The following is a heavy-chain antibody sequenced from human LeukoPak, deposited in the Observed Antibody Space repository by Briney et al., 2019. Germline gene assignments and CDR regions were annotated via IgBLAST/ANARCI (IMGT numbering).Heavy chain of an antibody. J-gene: IGHJ4*02. CDR1: GFTFSSYA. Sequence: GGSLRLSCAASGFTFSSYAMHWVRQAPGKGLEYVSAISSNGGSTYYANSVKGRFTISRDNSKNTLYLQMGSLRAEDMAVYYCARARGGVGSASDYWGQGTLVTVSS. V-gene: IGHV3-64*01. D-gene: IGHD2-8*01. CDR3: ARARGGVGSASDY. CDR2: ISSNGGST.